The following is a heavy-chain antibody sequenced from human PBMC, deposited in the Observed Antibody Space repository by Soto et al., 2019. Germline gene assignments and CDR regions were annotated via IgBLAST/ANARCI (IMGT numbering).Heavy chain of an antibody. V-gene: IGHV3-30*18. CDR2: ISYDGSNK. CDR1: GFTFSSYG. Sequence: GSLRLSCAASGFTFSSYGMHWVRQAPGKGLEWVAVISYDGSNKYYADSVKGRFTISRDNSKNTLYLQMNSLRAEDTAVYYCAKDLGSGWHYDAFDIWGQGTMVTVSS. D-gene: IGHD6-19*01. CDR3: AKDLGSGWHYDAFDI. J-gene: IGHJ3*02.